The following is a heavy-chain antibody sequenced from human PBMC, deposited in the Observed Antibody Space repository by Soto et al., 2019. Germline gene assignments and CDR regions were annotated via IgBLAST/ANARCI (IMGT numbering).Heavy chain of an antibody. CDR1: GFTLSSYW. J-gene: IGHJ3*02. CDR2: INRDASKM. V-gene: IGHV3-7*05. Sequence: EVQLEESGGDLVQPGGSLRLSCAASGFTLSSYWMTWVRQAPGKGLEWVANINRDASKMSYLDSVRGRFTISRDNVRISLYLQMDSLRADDTALYYCARDVSPGSSSLYLDAFDIWGQGTMVTVSS. D-gene: IGHD6-13*01. CDR3: ARDVSPGSSSLYLDAFDI.